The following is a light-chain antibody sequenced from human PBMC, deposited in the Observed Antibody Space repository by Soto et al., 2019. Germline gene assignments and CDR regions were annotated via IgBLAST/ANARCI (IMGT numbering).Light chain of an antibody. Sequence: DIQLTQSPSFLSASLGDRVTITCRASQGISSYLAWYQQKPGKAPKLLISTASTLQSGVPSRFSGSGSGTEFTLTISSLQPEDFATYYCQQLNNYPRTFGQGTKVDIK. CDR3: QQLNNYPRT. CDR1: QGISSY. J-gene: IGKJ1*01. V-gene: IGKV1-9*01. CDR2: TAS.